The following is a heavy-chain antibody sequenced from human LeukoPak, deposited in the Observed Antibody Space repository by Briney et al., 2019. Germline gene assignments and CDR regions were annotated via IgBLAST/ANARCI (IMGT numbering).Heavy chain of an antibody. V-gene: IGHV3-23*01. CDR3: AKAEVGATDDAFDI. CDR2: ISASGDTT. Sequence: GGSLRLSCAVSGFIFSNYAMDWVRQAPGKGLEWVSVISASGDTTCYADSVKGRFTISRDNSKNTLYLQMNSLRAEDTAVYYCAKAEVGATDDAFDIWGQGTMVTVSS. J-gene: IGHJ3*02. CDR1: GFIFSNYA. D-gene: IGHD1-26*01.